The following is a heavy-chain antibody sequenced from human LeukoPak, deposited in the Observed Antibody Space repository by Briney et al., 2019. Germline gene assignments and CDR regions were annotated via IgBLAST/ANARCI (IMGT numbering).Heavy chain of an antibody. D-gene: IGHD3-3*01. CDR1: GFTFSSYG. CDR2: IRYDGSNK. J-gene: IGHJ3*02. CDR3: AKDRPLRFLEWLSDDAFDI. V-gene: IGHV3-30*02. Sequence: PGGSLRLSCAASGFTFSSYGTHWVRQAPGKGLEWVAFIRYDGSNKYYADSVKGRFTISRDNSKNTLYLQMNSLRAEDTAVYYCAKDRPLRFLEWLSDDAFDIWGQGTMVTVSS.